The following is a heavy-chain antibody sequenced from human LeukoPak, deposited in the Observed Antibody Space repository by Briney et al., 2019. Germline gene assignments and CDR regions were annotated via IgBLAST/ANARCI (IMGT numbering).Heavy chain of an antibody. D-gene: IGHD4/OR15-4a*01. CDR3: ARGTMANWFDP. J-gene: IGHJ5*02. CDR2: INSDGSST. V-gene: IGHV3-74*01. Sequence: PGGSLRLSCAASGFTFSSNWMHWVRQAPGKGLVWVSRINSDGSSTSYADSVKGRFTVSRDTAKNTLYLQMNSLRAEDTAVYYCARGTMANWFDPWGQGTLVTVSS. CDR1: GFTFSSNW.